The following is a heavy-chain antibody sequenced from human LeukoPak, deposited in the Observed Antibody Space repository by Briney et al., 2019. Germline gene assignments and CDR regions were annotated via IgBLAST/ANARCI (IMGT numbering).Heavy chain of an antibody. CDR3: ARDLYYYDSSGYLPPAEYFQH. CDR2: INTNTGNP. D-gene: IGHD3-22*01. CDR1: GYTFTSYY. J-gene: IGHJ1*01. Sequence: ASVKVSCKASGYTFTSYYMHWVRQAPGQGLEWMGWINTNTGNPTYAQGFTGRFVFSLDTSVSTAYLQISSLKAEDTAVYYCARDLYYYDSSGYLPPAEYFQHWGQGTLVTVSS. V-gene: IGHV7-4-1*02.